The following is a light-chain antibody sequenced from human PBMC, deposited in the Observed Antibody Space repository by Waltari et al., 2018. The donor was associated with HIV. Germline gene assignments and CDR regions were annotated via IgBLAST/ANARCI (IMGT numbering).Light chain of an antibody. Sequence: QSVLTQPPSVSAAPGPKVPISRPASSSHIAHNYVSFYQQLPGTAPKLLIYDNNKRPSGIPDRLSGSKSGTSATLGITGLQTGDEADYYCGTWDSSLSAGVFGGGTKLTVL. V-gene: IGLV1-51*01. J-gene: IGLJ3*02. CDR2: DNN. CDR3: GTWDSSLSAGV. CDR1: SSHIAHNY.